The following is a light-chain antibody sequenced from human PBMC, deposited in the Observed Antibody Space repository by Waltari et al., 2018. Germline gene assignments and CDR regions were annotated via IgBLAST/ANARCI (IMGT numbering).Light chain of an antibody. J-gene: IGKJ1*01. Sequence: EIVLTQSPGTLSLSPGERATLSCRASQIINNFYLAWYLQKPGQATRLLICGASSRATGIPDRFSGSGSGTDFTLTISRLEPEDFAVYYCQQYSASPRTFGQGTKVEI. CDR1: QIINNFY. CDR3: QQYSASPRT. V-gene: IGKV3-20*01. CDR2: GAS.